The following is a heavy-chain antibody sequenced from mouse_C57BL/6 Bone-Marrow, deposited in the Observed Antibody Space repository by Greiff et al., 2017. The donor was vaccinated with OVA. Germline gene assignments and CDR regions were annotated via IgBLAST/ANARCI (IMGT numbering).Heavy chain of an antibody. CDR3: ARSKFYSNYAWFAY. D-gene: IGHD2-5*01. V-gene: IGHV1-54*01. CDR2: INPGSGGT. CDR1: GYAFTNYL. J-gene: IGHJ3*01. Sequence: VKLMESGAELVRPGPSVKVSCKASGYAFTNYLIEWVKQRPGQGLEWIGVINPGSGGTNYNEKFKGKATLTADKSSSTAYMQLSSLTSEDSAVYFCARSKFYSNYAWFAYWGQGTLVTVSA.